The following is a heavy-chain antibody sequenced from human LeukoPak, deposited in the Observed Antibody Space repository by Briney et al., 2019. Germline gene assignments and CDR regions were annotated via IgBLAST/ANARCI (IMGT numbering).Heavy chain of an antibody. Sequence: SETLSLTCTVSGDSINSSSYYWGWIRQPPGKGLEWIATFYYNERIYCSPSLASRVTTAVDASKNHFTLKLTSVTAADTAVYFCARHGEEVAPGHPYNWFDPCGQGTLVTVSS. CDR1: GDSINSSSYY. J-gene: IGHJ5*02. CDR2: FYYNERI. CDR3: ARHGEEVAPGHPYNWFDP. V-gene: IGHV4-39*02. D-gene: IGHD5-24*01.